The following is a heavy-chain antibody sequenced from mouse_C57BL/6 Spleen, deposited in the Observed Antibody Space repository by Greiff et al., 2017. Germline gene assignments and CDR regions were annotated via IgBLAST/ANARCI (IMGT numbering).Heavy chain of an antibody. V-gene: IGHV1-61*01. CDR1: GYTFTSYW. Sequence: VQLQQPGAELVRPGSSVKLSCKASGYTFTSYWMDWVKQRPGQGLEWIGNIYPSDSETHYNQKFKEKATLTVDKSSSQAYMQLSSLTSEDSAVYYCARRGVYYYGSSYEDYAMDYWGQGTSVTVSS. CDR2: IYPSDSET. J-gene: IGHJ4*01. D-gene: IGHD1-1*01. CDR3: ARRGVYYYGSSYEDYAMDY.